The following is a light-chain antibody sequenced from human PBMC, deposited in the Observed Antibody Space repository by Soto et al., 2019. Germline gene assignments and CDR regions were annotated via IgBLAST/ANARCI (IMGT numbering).Light chain of an antibody. CDR1: QSVSSN. CDR2: GAS. CDR3: QQYNNWPLT. Sequence: EIVMTQSPDTLFLSPGERTTLSCRASQSVSSNLAWYQQKPGQAPRLLIYGASTRATGIPARFSGSGSGTEFTLTISSLQSEDFTVYCCQQYNNWPLTFAGGTNVDIK. V-gene: IGKV3-15*01. J-gene: IGKJ3*01.